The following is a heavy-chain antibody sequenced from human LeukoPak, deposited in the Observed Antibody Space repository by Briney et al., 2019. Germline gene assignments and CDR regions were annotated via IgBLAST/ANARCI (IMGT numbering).Heavy chain of an antibody. CDR1: GLTFNNYA. D-gene: IGHD6-6*01. V-gene: IGHV3-23*01. CDR2: ISGSGGST. CDR3: AKRSSIAFFDY. Sequence: PGGSLRLSCAFSGLTFNNYAMSWVRQAPGKGLEWVSGISGSGGSTYYADSVKGRFTISRDNSKNTLYLQMNSLRAEDTAVYYCAKRSSIAFFDYWGQGTLVTVSS. J-gene: IGHJ4*02.